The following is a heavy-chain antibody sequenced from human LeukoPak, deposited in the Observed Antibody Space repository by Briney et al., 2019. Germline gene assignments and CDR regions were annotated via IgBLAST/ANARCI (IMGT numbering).Heavy chain of an antibody. V-gene: IGHV3-23*01. CDR1: GFTFSSYA. CDR3: AKDGRIQTRRYSYNY. Sequence: GGSLRLSCAASGFTFSSYAMTWVRQAPGKGLEWVSAISGSGGSTYYADSVKGRFTISRDNSKNTLFLQMNSLRAEDTAVYYCAKDGRIQTRRYSYNYWGQGTLVTVSS. J-gene: IGHJ4*02. D-gene: IGHD5-18*01. CDR2: ISGSGGST.